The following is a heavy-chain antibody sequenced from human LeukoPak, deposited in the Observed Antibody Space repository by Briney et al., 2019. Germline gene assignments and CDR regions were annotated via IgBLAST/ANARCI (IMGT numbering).Heavy chain of an antibody. CDR3: AREARVGGALQY. V-gene: IGHV3-74*03. CDR1: GLTFSTYW. D-gene: IGHD1-26*01. CDR2: INPDGSIR. Sequence: TGGSLRLSCAASGLTFSTYWMHWVRQAPGKGLAWVARINPDGSIRTYANSVQGRVTISRDTAKDTLFLQMNSLRAEDTAVYYCAREARVGGALQYWGQGTPVTVPS. J-gene: IGHJ4*02.